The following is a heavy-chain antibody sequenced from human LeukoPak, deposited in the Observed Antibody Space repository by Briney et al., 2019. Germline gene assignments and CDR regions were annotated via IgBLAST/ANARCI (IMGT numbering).Heavy chain of an antibody. V-gene: IGHV1-69*04. Sequence: ASVKVSCKASGGTFSSYAISWVRQAPGQGLEWMGRIIPILGIANYAQKFQGRVTITADKSTSTAYMELSSLRSEDTAVYYCARDWGDYVRGSHYDAFDIWGQGTMVTVSS. CDR2: IIPILGIA. J-gene: IGHJ3*02. CDR1: GGTFSSYA. D-gene: IGHD3-16*01. CDR3: ARDWGDYVRGSHYDAFDI.